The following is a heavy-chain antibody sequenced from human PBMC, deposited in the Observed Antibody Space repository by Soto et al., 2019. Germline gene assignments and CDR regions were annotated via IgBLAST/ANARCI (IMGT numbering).Heavy chain of an antibody. CDR2: IYPGDSDT. V-gene: IGHV5-51*01. D-gene: IGHD5-12*01. Sequence: GESLKISCKGSGYSFTSYWIGWVRQMPGKGLEWMGIIYPGDSDTRYSPSFQGQVTISADKSISTAYLQWSSLKASDTAMYYCASYLDNSGYGFGTFDIWGQGTMVTVSS. CDR3: ASYLDNSGYGFGTFDI. J-gene: IGHJ3*02. CDR1: GYSFTSYW.